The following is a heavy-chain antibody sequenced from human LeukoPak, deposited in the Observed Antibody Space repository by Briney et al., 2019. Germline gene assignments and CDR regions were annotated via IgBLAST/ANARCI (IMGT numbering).Heavy chain of an antibody. CDR3: AKDGAWLRFDD. Sequence: GVSLRLSCAASGFTFSSYGMSWVRQAPGKGLEWVSAISGSGGSTYYADSVKGRFTISRDNSKNTLYLQMNNLRAEDTAVYYCAKDGAWLRFDDWGQGILVTVSS. V-gene: IGHV3-23*01. CDR2: ISGSGGST. D-gene: IGHD5-12*01. CDR1: GFTFSSYG. J-gene: IGHJ4*02.